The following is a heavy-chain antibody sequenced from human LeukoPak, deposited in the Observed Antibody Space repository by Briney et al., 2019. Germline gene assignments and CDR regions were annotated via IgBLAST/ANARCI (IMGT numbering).Heavy chain of an antibody. CDR2: IRSKAYGGTT. D-gene: IGHD3-3*01. Sequence: PGGSLRLSCTASGFTFGDYAMSWFRQAPGKGLEWVGFIRSKAYGGTTEYAASVKGRFTISRDDSKSIAYLQMNSLKTEDTAVYYCTRDLSIWSGYYDGGWFDPWGQGTLVTVSS. CDR3: TRDLSIWSGYYDGGWFDP. CDR1: GFTFGDYA. J-gene: IGHJ5*02. V-gene: IGHV3-49*03.